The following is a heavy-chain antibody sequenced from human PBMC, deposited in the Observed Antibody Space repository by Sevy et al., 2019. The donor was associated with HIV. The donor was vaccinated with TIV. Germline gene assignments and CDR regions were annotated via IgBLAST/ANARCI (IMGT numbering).Heavy chain of an antibody. CDR1: GDSVSSNSAA. Sequence: QSQTLSLTCAISGDSVSSNSAAWNWIRQSPSRGLEWLGRTYYRSKWYNDYAVSVKSRITINPDTSKNQFSLQLNSVTPEDTAVYYCARDRITMVQGVIGFDPWGQGTLVTVSS. V-gene: IGHV6-1*01. D-gene: IGHD3-10*01. J-gene: IGHJ5*02. CDR2: TYYRSKWYN. CDR3: ARDRITMVQGVIGFDP.